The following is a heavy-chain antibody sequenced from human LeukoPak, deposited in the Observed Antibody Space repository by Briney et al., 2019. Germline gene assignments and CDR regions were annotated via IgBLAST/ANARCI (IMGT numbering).Heavy chain of an antibody. CDR3: AKDRGKVPAAIFDY. CDR1: GFTFSNYG. D-gene: IGHD2-2*01. J-gene: IGHJ4*02. V-gene: IGHV3-30*02. Sequence: PGGSLRLSCAASGFTFSNYGMHWVRQAPGKGREWVAFIRYDGSNKYYADSLKGRFTISRDNSRNTLYLQMNSLRAEDTAVYYCAKDRGKVPAAIFDYWGQGTLVTVSS. CDR2: IRYDGSNK.